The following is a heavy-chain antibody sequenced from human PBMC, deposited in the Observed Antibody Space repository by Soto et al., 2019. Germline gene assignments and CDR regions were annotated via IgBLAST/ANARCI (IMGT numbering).Heavy chain of an antibody. CDR1: GFVFSSYH. Sequence: EVPLVESGGGLVQPGGSPRLSCAASGFVFSSYHMNWVRQAPGKGLEWISYISSSSDNIYYADSVRGRFTISRDNAKNSLYLQMNSLRAEDTAVYYCARDKGYCSSTSCYYDYYMDVWGKGTTVTVSS. CDR3: ARDKGYCSSTSCYYDYYMDV. CDR2: ISSSSDNI. D-gene: IGHD2-2*01. J-gene: IGHJ6*03. V-gene: IGHV3-48*01.